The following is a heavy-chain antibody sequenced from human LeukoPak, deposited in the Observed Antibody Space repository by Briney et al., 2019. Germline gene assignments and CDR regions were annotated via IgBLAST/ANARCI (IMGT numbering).Heavy chain of an antibody. J-gene: IGHJ4*02. CDR2: IKPDGSEK. CDR3: ARDRGLMGTIDY. Sequence: GGSLRLSCAASGFTFSDYWMTWVRQAPGKGLEWVANIKPDGSEKYYVDSVKGRFTISRDNAKNSLYLQMNSLRVEDTAVYYCARDRGLMGTIDYWGQGTLVTVSS. V-gene: IGHV3-7*01. D-gene: IGHD2-8*01. CDR1: GFTFSDYW.